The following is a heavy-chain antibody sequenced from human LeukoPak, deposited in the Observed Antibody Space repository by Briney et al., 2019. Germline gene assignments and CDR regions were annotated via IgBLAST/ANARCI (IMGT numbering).Heavy chain of an antibody. Sequence: SETLSLTCGLFGRSIIGYHWNWIRQSPGKGLEWIDEINHSGSANYNPSFKSRVTISLDTSKNQFSLELRSVTAADTAVYYCARGPTTVVSVPYYFDDWGQGTLVTVSS. CDR3: ARGPTTVVSVPYYFDD. CDR2: INHSGSA. CDR1: GRSIIGYH. V-gene: IGHV4-34*01. D-gene: IGHD4-11*01. J-gene: IGHJ4*02.